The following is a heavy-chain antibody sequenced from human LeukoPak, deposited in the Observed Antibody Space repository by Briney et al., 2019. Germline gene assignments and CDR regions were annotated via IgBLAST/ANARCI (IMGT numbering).Heavy chain of an antibody. V-gene: IGHV4-4*02. D-gene: IGHD3-22*01. Sequence: SGTLSLTCAVSGGSINSSNWWSWVRQPPGKGLEWIGEIFHSATTNYNPSLKSRVTISVDKSKNHFSLKLSSVTAADTAVYYCARAPYYDSSGYHSAYFEYWGQGTLVTVSS. CDR2: IFHSATT. CDR3: ARAPYYDSSGYHSAYFEY. CDR1: GGSINSSNW. J-gene: IGHJ4*02.